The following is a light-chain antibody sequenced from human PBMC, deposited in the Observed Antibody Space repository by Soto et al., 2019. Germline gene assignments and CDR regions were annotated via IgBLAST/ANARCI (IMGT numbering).Light chain of an antibody. CDR2: DAS. Sequence: IVMTRFPATLSMSPCERAAFCFSARHVCGSCLAWYQQRPGQAPRLLIYDASRRDIGVPDRFSGSGSGTDFTLTISGLEPEDFAVYYCQQYGMSPRTFGQGTKVDIK. CDR3: QQYGMSPRT. J-gene: IGKJ1*01. V-gene: IGKV3-20*01. CDR1: HVCGSC.